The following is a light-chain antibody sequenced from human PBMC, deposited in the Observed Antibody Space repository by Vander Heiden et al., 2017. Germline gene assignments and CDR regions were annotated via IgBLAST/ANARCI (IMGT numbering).Light chain of an antibody. J-gene: IGLJ3*02. V-gene: IGLV2-14*01. Sequence: QSALTQPASVSGSPGPSITISCTGTSSDVGGYNYVSWYQQHPGKALKLMLYEVSNRASGVSNGFSGSKSGNTASLTISGRQDEDEADYYCSSYTSSSTRVFGGGTKLTVL. CDR2: EVS. CDR1: SSDVGGYNY. CDR3: SSYTSSSTRV.